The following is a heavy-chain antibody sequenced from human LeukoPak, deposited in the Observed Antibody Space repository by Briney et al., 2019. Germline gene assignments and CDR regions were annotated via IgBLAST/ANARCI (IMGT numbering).Heavy chain of an antibody. J-gene: IGHJ4*02. CDR2: ISSSSSYI. D-gene: IGHD3-10*01. CDR1: GFTFSSYS. V-gene: IGHV3-21*01. CDR3: ARDRNPWFGHYYGSGSYDY. Sequence: GGSLRLSCAASGFTFSSYSMNWVRQAPGKGLEWVSSISSSSSYIYYADSVKGRFTISRDNAKNSLYLQMNSLRAEDTAVYYCARDRNPWFGHYYGSGSYDYWGQGTLVTVSS.